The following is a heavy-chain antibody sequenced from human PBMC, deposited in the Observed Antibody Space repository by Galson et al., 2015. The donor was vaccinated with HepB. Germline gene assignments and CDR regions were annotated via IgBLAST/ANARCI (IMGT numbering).Heavy chain of an antibody. CDR2: TYYRSKWYN. Sequence: CAISGDSVSSHSAAWNWIRQSPSRGLEWLGRTYYRSKWYNDYAVSVKSRITINPDTSKNQFSLQLNSVTPEDTAVYYCARGTRLSSWPAFDYWGQGTLVTVSS. V-gene: IGHV6-1*01. D-gene: IGHD6-13*01. CDR1: GDSVSSHSAA. CDR3: ARGTRLSSWPAFDY. J-gene: IGHJ4*02.